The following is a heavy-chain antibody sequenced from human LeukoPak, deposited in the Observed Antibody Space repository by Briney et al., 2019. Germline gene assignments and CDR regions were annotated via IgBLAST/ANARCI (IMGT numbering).Heavy chain of an antibody. J-gene: IGHJ4*02. Sequence: HPGGSLRLSCAASGFTFSSCAMSWVRQAPGKGLEWVSTISGSGGSTYYADSVKGRFTISRDNSKNTLYLQMNGLRIEDTALYYCARDGNNYNLDYWGPGTLVTVSS. CDR2: ISGSGGST. CDR3: ARDGNNYNLDY. D-gene: IGHD5-24*01. CDR1: GFTFSSCA. V-gene: IGHV3-23*01.